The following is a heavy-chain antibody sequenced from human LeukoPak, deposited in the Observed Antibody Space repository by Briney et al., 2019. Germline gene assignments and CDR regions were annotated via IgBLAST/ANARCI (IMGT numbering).Heavy chain of an antibody. CDR1: GFTFSSHW. Sequence: GGSLRLSCAASGFTFSSHWMSWVRQAPGKGLEWVANIKQDGSEKYYVDSVKGRFTISRDNTKNSLYLQTNSLRAEDTAVYYCARDRLNAFWSGDSWDYWGQGTLVTVSS. V-gene: IGHV3-7*01. CDR2: IKQDGSEK. J-gene: IGHJ4*02. CDR3: ARDRLNAFWSGDSWDY. D-gene: IGHD3-3*01.